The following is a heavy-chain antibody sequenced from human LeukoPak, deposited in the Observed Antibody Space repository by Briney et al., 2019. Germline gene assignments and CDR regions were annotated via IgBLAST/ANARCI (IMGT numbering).Heavy chain of an antibody. CDR1: GFTFSSYW. D-gene: IGHD2-15*01. J-gene: IGHJ4*02. CDR3: ARTVPGRWFDY. Sequence: GGSLRLSCAASGFTFSSYWMHWVRQAPGKGLVWVSRINSDGSSTSYADSVKGRFTISRDNAKNTLYLQMNSLRAEDTAVHYCARTVPGRWFDYWGQGTLVTVSS. CDR2: INSDGSST. V-gene: IGHV3-74*01.